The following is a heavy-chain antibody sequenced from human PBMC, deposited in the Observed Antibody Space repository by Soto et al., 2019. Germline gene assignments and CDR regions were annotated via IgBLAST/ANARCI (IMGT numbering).Heavy chain of an antibody. V-gene: IGHV1-69*12. CDR3: ARDRGPSSGYYPYWFDP. Sequence: QVQLVQSGAEAPKPRSPVKVSCKASGGTFSSYAISWVRQAPGQGLEWMGEIIPIFGTANYAQKFQGRVTITADESTSTAYMELSSLRSEDTAVYYCARDRGPSSGYYPYWFDPWGQGTLVTVSS. J-gene: IGHJ5*02. CDR1: GGTFSSYA. D-gene: IGHD3-22*01. CDR2: IIPIFGTA.